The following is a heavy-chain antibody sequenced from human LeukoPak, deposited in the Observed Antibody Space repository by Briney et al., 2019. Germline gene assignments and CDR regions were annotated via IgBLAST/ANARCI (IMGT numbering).Heavy chain of an antibody. V-gene: IGHV4-59*01. D-gene: IGHD3-10*01. CDR1: GGSISSYY. Sequence: SETLSLTCTVSGGSISSYYWSWIRQPPGKGLEWIGYIYYSGSTNYNPSLKSRVTMSVDTSKNQFSLKLTSVTAADTAVYYCARCTRAYGLTFDYWGQGTLVTVSS. CDR3: ARCTRAYGLTFDY. CDR2: IYYSGST. J-gene: IGHJ4*02.